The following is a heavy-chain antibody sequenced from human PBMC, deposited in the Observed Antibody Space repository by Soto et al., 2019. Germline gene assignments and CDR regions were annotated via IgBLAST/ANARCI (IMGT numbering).Heavy chain of an antibody. CDR3: ATHPPYGHLDH. CDR2: IKNSGST. D-gene: IGHD4-17*01. Sequence: SETLSLTCTVSGGSVSGGNYYWSWIRQPPGKGLEWIGNIKNSGSTNYNPSLKSRVTISVDTSKNQFSLRLTSVTAADTAVYYCATHPPYGHLDHWGPGTLVTVSS. J-gene: IGHJ4*02. CDR1: GGSVSGGNYY. V-gene: IGHV4-61*01.